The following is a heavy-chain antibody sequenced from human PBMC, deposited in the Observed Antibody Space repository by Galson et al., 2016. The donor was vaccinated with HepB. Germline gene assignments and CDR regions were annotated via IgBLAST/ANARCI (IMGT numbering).Heavy chain of an antibody. CDR1: GFTFSSYA. CDR2: IIGSGDRT. J-gene: IGHJ4*02. CDR3: AKGGRYCGGDCYAH. V-gene: IGHV3-23*01. Sequence: SLRLSCAASGFTFSSYAMTWVRQAPGQGLEWVSAIIGSGDRTYYADSVKGRFTISRDNSKNTLFLQMNSLRVEDTAVYYCAKGGRYCGGDCYAHWGQGTLVTVPS. D-gene: IGHD2-21*02.